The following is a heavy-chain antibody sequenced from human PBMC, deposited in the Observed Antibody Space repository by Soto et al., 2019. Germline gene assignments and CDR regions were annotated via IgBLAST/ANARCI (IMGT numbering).Heavy chain of an antibody. J-gene: IGHJ6*04. D-gene: IGHD1-7*01. CDR3: ARDGTTSDYSSGMDV. CDR2: ISYDGSNK. V-gene: IGHV3-30-3*01. Sequence: GGSLRLSCAASGFTFSSYAMHWVRQAPGKGLEWVAVISYDGSNKYYADSVKGRFTISRDNSKNTLYLQMNSLRAEDTAVYYCARDGTTSDYSSGMDVWGKGTTVTVPS. CDR1: GFTFSSYA.